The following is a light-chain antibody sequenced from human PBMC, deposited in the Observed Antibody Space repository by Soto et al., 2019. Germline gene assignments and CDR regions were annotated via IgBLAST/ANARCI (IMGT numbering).Light chain of an antibody. CDR1: QSISTN. V-gene: IGKV3D-15*01. Sequence: ETLMTQSPANLSLSPGETATLSCRARQSISTNLAWYQQKLGQAPRLLIYGASTRATGIPARFSGSGSGTEFTLTISSLQSEDSGIYYCLQDNDWPLSTFGQGTRLEIK. CDR3: LQDNDWPLST. J-gene: IGKJ5*01. CDR2: GAS.